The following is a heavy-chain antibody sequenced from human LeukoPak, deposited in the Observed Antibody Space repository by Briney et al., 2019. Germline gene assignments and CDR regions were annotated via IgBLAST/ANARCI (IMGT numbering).Heavy chain of an antibody. CDR3: ASEGLAVAGNFFY. J-gene: IGHJ4*02. D-gene: IGHD6-19*01. CDR1: GGSISSGSYY. CDR2: IYTSGST. Sequence: SETLSLTCTVSGGSISSGSYYWSWIRQPAGKGLEWIGRIYTSGSTNYNPSLKSRVTISVDTSKNQFSLKLRSVTAADTAVYYCASEGLAVAGNFFYWGQGSLVTVSS. V-gene: IGHV4-61*02.